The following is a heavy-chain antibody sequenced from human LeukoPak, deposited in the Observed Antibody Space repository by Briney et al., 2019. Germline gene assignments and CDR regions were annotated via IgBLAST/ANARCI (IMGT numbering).Heavy chain of an antibody. CDR2: ISGSGDNT. Sequence: PGGSLRLSCAASGFTFSSYAMSWVRQAPGKGLEWVSSISGSGDNTCYADSVKDRFSISRDNSKTTVSLQMNSLRAEDTAVYYCAKGRGTAVTSAANHWGQGTLVTVSS. V-gene: IGHV3-23*01. CDR3: AKGRGTAVTSAANH. CDR1: GFTFSSYA. J-gene: IGHJ5*02. D-gene: IGHD4-17*01.